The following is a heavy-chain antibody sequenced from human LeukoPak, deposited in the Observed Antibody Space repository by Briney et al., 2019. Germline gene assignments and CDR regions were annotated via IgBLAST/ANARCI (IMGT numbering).Heavy chain of an antibody. V-gene: IGHV4-39*07. CDR1: GGSISSSSYY. J-gene: IGHJ4*02. CDR3: ARVLPSGIQLWLHDCYFDY. CDR2: IYYSGST. D-gene: IGHD5-18*01. Sequence: SETLSLTCTVSGGSISSSSYYWGWIRQPPGKGLEWIGSIYYSGSTYYNPSLKSRVTISVDTSKNQFSLKLSSVTAADTAVYYCARVLPSGIQLWLHDCYFDYWGQGTLVTVSS.